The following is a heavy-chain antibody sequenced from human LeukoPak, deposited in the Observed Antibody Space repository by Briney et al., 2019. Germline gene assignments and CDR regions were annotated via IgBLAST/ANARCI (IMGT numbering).Heavy chain of an antibody. D-gene: IGHD1-26*01. V-gene: IGHV1-46*01. CDR3: ARKEPAPYFDY. Sequence: WASVKVSCKASGYTFTSYYMHWVRQAPGQGLEWMGIINPSGGSTGYAQKFQGRVTMTRDTSTSTVYMELSSLRSEDAAVYYCARKEPAPYFDYWGQGTLVTVSS. J-gene: IGHJ4*02. CDR1: GYTFTSYY. CDR2: INPSGGST.